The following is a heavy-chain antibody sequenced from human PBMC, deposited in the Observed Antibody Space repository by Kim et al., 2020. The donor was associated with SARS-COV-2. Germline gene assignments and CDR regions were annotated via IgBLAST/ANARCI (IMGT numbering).Heavy chain of an antibody. CDR2: TYHSGST. V-gene: IGHV4-31*03. CDR1: GGSISSGGYY. J-gene: IGHJ2*01. CDR3: ARDPLNIGYFDL. Sequence: SETLSLTCTVSGGSISSGGYYWNWIRQHPEKGLEWIGYTYHSGSTWYNPSLNSRITISVDTSKNQFSLKISSVTAADTAVYYCARDPLNIGYFDLWGRGT.